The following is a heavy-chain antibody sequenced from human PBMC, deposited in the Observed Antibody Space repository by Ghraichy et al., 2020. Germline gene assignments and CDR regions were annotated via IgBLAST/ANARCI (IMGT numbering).Heavy chain of an antibody. J-gene: IGHJ4*02. D-gene: IGHD1-26*01. Sequence: GESLNISCAASGFTFSSYAMSWVRQAPGKGLEWVSAISGSGGSTYYADSVKGRFTIPRDNSKNPLYLQMNSLRAEDTAVYYCAKVRRDSGSYFVWGQGTLVTVSS. CDR3: AKVRRDSGSYFV. CDR2: ISGSGGST. CDR1: GFTFSSYA. V-gene: IGHV3-23*01.